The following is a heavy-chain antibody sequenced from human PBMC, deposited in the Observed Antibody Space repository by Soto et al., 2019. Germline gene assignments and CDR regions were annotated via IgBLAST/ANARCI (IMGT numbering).Heavy chain of an antibody. CDR2: IYHSGST. Sequence: PSAIQSLTCTVSGGYISNSNWWSWSRKTPLKGLEWIGEIYHSGSTNYNPSLKSRVTISVDKSKNQFSLKLSSVTAADTAVYYCAKSNIAAAGVYYYYYGRDVWGQGTTVTVSS. D-gene: IGHD6-13*01. J-gene: IGHJ6*02. V-gene: IGHV4-4*02. CDR3: AKSNIAAAGVYYYYYGRDV. CDR1: GGYISNSNW.